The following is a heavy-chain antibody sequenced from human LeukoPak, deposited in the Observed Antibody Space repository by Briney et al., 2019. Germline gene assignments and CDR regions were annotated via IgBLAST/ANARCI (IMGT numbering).Heavy chain of an antibody. CDR3: ARRLYCSSTSCSTIYYMDV. J-gene: IGHJ6*03. V-gene: IGHV4-39*01. CDR1: GDSVSNSSYY. D-gene: IGHD2-2*01. CDR2: IYYSGST. Sequence: NPSETLSLTCSVSGDSVSNSSYYWGWIRQPPGKGLEWIGSIYYSGSTYYNPSLKSRVTISVDTSKNQFSLKLSSVTAADTAVYYCARRLYCSSTSCSTIYYMDVWGKGTTVTVSS.